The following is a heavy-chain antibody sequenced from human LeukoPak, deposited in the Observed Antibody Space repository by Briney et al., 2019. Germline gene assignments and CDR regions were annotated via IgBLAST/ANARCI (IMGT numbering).Heavy chain of an antibody. Sequence: ASVTVSCTASGYTFNNHYMYWVRQAPGQGLEWMGVINPSGGSTSYAQKFQGRVTMTRDTSTRTVYMEVNSLRSEDTAVYYCARQGAYSSAIGMGYWGQGTLVTVSS. V-gene: IGHV1-46*02. CDR2: INPSGGST. D-gene: IGHD6-19*01. CDR3: ARQGAYSSAIGMGY. J-gene: IGHJ4*02. CDR1: GYTFNNHY.